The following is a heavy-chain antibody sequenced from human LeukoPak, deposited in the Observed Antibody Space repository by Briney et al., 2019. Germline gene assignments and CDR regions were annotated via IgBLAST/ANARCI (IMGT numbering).Heavy chain of an antibody. CDR3: ARSDYGDYRFVY. J-gene: IGHJ4*02. D-gene: IGHD4-17*01. V-gene: IGHV4-59*01. CDR1: GGSISSYY. Sequence: SETLSPTCTVSGGSISSYYWSWVRQPPGKGLEWIGYIYYSGSTNYNPSLKSRVTISVDTSKKQFSLRLSSVTAADTAVYYCARSDYGDYRFVYWGQGTLVTVSS. CDR2: IYYSGST.